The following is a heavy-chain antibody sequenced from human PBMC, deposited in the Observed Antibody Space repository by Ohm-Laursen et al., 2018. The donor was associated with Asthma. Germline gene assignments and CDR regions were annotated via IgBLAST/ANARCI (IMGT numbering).Heavy chain of an antibody. CDR1: GGSISSGDYY. D-gene: IGHD4-17*01. J-gene: IGHJ2*01. V-gene: IGHV4-61*08. CDR2: IYYSGST. CDR3: ARGRVTVTTWYFDL. Sequence: SETLSLTCTVSGGSISSGDYYWSWIRQPPGKGLEWIGYIYYSGSTTYNPSLKSRVTISVDTSKNQFSLKLSSVTAADTAVYYCARGRVTVTTWYFDLWGRGTLVTVSS.